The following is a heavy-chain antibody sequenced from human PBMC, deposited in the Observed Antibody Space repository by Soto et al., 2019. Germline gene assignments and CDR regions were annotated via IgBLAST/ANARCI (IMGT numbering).Heavy chain of an antibody. Sequence: QVQLVQSGAEVKKPGSSVKVSCKASGGTFSSYAISWVRQAPGQGLEWMGGIIPIFGTANYAQKFQGRVTITAGDSTSTAYMELSSLRSEDTAVYYCAYNPQYVDIVATIVDYWGQGALVTVSS. J-gene: IGHJ4*02. CDR3: AYNPQYVDIVATIVDY. CDR2: IIPIFGTA. CDR1: GGTFSSYA. D-gene: IGHD5-12*01. V-gene: IGHV1-69*01.